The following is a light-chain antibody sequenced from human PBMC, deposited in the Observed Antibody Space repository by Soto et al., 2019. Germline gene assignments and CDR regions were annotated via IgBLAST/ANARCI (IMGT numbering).Light chain of an antibody. CDR3: RSYTTSNTRQIV. V-gene: IGLV2-14*01. Sequence: QPALTQPASVSGSPGQSITISCTGTSSDVGGYNYVSWYQQHPGKAPKFMIYDVSNRPSGVSNRFSGSKSGNTASLTISGLQAEDEADYYCRSYTTSNTRQIVFGTGTKVTVL. CDR2: DVS. J-gene: IGLJ1*01. CDR1: SSDVGGYNY.